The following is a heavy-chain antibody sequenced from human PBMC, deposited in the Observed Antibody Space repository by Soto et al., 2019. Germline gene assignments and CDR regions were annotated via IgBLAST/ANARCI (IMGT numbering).Heavy chain of an antibody. J-gene: IGHJ6*02. V-gene: IGHV4-34*01. Sequence: LSLTCAVYGGSFSGYYWSWIRQPPGKGLEWIGEINHSGSTNYNPSLKSRVTISVDTSKNQFSLKLSSVTAADTAVYYCARAKIAVAYYYYGMDVWGQGTTVTVSS. CDR2: INHSGST. D-gene: IGHD6-19*01. CDR3: ARAKIAVAYYYYGMDV. CDR1: GGSFSGYY.